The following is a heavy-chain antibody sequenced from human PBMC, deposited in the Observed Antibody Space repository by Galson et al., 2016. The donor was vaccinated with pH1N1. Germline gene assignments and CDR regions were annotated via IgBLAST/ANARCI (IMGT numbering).Heavy chain of an antibody. D-gene: IGHD1-1*01. CDR1: GFRFSDYG. CDR3: ARVRVSTTAPYFDY. Sequence: SLRLSCATSGFRFSDYGIHRVRQAPGKGLEYVSAIKSNGETTYYADSVKGRFTISRDNSKNMVYLQMGSLRAEDMAVYYCARVRVSTTAPYFDYWGQGTLVTVSS. J-gene: IGHJ4*02. V-gene: IGHV3-64*02. CDR2: IKSNGETT.